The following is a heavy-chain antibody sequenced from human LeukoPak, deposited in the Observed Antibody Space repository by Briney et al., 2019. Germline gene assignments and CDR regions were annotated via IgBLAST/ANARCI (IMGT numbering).Heavy chain of an antibody. D-gene: IGHD4-17*01. CDR1: GGTFSSYA. V-gene: IGHV1-69*05. J-gene: IGHJ4*02. CDR3: AIDPYDYGDYESEPLDH. CDR2: IIPIFGTA. Sequence: SVKVSCKASGGTFSSYAISWVRQAPGQGLERMGRIIPIFGTANYAQKFQGGVTITTDESTSTAYMELSSLRSEDTAVYYCAIDPYDYGDYESEPLDHWGQGTLVIVSS.